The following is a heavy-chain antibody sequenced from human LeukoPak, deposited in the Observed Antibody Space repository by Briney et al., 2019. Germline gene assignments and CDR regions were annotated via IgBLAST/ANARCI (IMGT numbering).Heavy chain of an antibody. D-gene: IGHD3-9*01. CDR3: ARDPEGYYDILTGYHPNWFDP. Sequence: SETLSLTCTVPGYSISSGYFWGWIRQPPGKGLEWIGIIHSGESPYYSPSLESRITISIDTSMNRFSLKLNSVTAADTAVYYCARDPEGYYDILTGYHPNWFDPWGQGTLVTVSS. CDR1: GYSISSGYF. V-gene: IGHV4-38-2*02. J-gene: IGHJ5*02. CDR2: IHSGESP.